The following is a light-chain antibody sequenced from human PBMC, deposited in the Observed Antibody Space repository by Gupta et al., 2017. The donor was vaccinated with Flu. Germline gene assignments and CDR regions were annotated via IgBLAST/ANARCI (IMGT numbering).Light chain of an antibody. Sequence: CRASQSVSSNVAWYQQKPGQAPRLLIYGASTRATGIPARFSGSGSGTEFTLTISSLQYEDFAVYYCQQYNNWPPWTFGQGNKVDIK. V-gene: IGKV3-15*01. CDR3: QQYNNWPPWT. J-gene: IGKJ1*01. CDR1: QSVSSN. CDR2: GAS.